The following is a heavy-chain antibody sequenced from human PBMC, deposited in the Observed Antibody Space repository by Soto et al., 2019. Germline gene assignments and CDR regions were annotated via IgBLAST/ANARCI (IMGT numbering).Heavy chain of an antibody. J-gene: IGHJ5*02. D-gene: IGHD3-22*01. CDR2: ISGSGGST. CDR3: AKDREERMYYYDSSGSPRGWFDP. Sequence: GGSLRLSCAASGFTFSSYAMSWVRQAPGKGLEWVSAISGSGGSTYYADSVKGRFTISRDNSKNTLYVQMNSLRVEDTAVYYCAKDREERMYYYDSSGSPRGWFDPWGQGTLVTVSS. V-gene: IGHV3-23*01. CDR1: GFTFSSYA.